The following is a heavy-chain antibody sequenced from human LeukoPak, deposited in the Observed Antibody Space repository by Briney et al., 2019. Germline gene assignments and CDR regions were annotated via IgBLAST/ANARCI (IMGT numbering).Heavy chain of an antibody. CDR1: GVSISSSDYY. J-gene: IGHJ6*03. Sequence: SETLSLTCSVSGVSISSSDYYWGWIRQPPGKGPEWIGTIYHSGSTYYYPSLESRVTISVDTSKNQFSLKLSSVTAADTAVYYCARTTEGGYTYGYFYYYYMDVWGKGTTVTISS. D-gene: IGHD5-18*01. V-gene: IGHV4-39*07. CDR3: ARTTEGGYTYGYFYYYYMDV. CDR2: IYHSGST.